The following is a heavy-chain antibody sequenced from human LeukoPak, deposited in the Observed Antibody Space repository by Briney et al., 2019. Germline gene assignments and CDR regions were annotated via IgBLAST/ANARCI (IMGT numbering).Heavy chain of an antibody. J-gene: IGHJ4*02. D-gene: IGHD2-2*01. V-gene: IGHV1-24*01. CDR1: GYTFTSYY. Sequence: ASVKVSCKASGYTFTSYYMHWVRQAPGKGLEWMGGFDPEDGETIYAQKFQGRVTMTEDTSTDTAYMELSSLRSEDTAVYYCATVPRVVPAAIQLDYWGQETLVTVSS. CDR2: FDPEDGET. CDR3: ATVPRVVPAAIQLDY.